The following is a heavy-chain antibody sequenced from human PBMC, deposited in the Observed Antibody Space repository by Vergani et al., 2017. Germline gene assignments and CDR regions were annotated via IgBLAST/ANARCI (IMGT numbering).Heavy chain of an antibody. Sequence: EVQLLESGGGLVQPGGSLRLSCAASGFTVSSYDMSWVRQAPGKGLEWVSAISGSGGSTYYADSVKGRFTISRDNSKNTLYLQMNSLRAEDTAVYYCAKTIAVAGNNWFDPWGQGTLVTVSS. CDR3: AKTIAVAGNNWFDP. J-gene: IGHJ5*02. CDR2: ISGSGGST. CDR1: GFTVSSYD. D-gene: IGHD6-19*01. V-gene: IGHV3-23*01.